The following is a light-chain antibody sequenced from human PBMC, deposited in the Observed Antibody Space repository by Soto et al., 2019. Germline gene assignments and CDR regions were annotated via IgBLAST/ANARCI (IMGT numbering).Light chain of an antibody. Sequence: DIQMPQSPSTLSASVGDRVTITCRASQNIRSWLAWYQQKPGKAPELLIYSASGLESGVPSRFSGSGFGTEFTLTISSLQPDDFATYYCQEYNGNSGLTFGGGTKVEIK. V-gene: IGKV1-5*03. CDR2: SAS. CDR1: QNIRSW. J-gene: IGKJ4*01. CDR3: QEYNGNSGLT.